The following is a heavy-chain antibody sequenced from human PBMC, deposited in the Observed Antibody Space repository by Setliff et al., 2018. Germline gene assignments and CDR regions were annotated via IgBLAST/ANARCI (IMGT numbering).Heavy chain of an antibody. D-gene: IGHD6-6*01. CDR1: GGSINLPY. J-gene: IGHJ4*02. CDR2: VSYSGST. CDR3: ARGRNIAARLLDS. V-gene: IGHV4-59*11. Sequence: SSETLSLTCTISGGSINLPYWSWVRQPPGKGLEWIGYVSYSGSTNYNPSLKSRVTISIDTSKDQFSLKLISMTAADTAVYYCARGRNIAARLLDSWGQGTLVTVSS.